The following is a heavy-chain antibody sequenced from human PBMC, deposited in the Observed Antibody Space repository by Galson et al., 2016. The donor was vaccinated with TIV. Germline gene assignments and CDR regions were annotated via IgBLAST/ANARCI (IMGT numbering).Heavy chain of an antibody. CDR3: AEDREMYIAATGASGS. CDR1: GFTFSNYA. V-gene: IGHV3-23*01. J-gene: IGHJ5*02. D-gene: IGHD6-13*01. Sequence: SLRLSCAASGFTFSNYAMNWVRQGPGKGLEWVSVVSGSGGSTYYADSVKGRFTVSRDNSKNTLYLQMNSLRAEDTAIYYCAEDREMYIAATGASGSWGQGTPVTVSS. CDR2: VSGSGGST.